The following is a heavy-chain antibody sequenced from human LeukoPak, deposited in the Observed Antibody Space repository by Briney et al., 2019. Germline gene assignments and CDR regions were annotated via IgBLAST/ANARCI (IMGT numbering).Heavy chain of an antibody. CDR3: ARDGPLDYDHSSDYYGMDV. Sequence: PGGSLRLSCAVFGVTVSSNYMSWVRQAPGKGLEWVSAISGSGGSTYYADSVKGRFTISRDNSKNTLYLQMNSLRAEDTAVYYCARDGPLDYDHSSDYYGMDVWGQGTTVTVSS. CDR1: GVTVSSNY. CDR2: ISGSGGST. J-gene: IGHJ6*02. V-gene: IGHV3-23*01. D-gene: IGHD4-17*01.